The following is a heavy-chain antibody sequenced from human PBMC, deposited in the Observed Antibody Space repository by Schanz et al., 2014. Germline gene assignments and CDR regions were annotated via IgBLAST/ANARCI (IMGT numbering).Heavy chain of an antibody. CDR2: INGYNGHT. J-gene: IGHJ4*02. D-gene: IGHD6-13*01. CDR1: GYTFSSYG. V-gene: IGHV1-18*01. CDR3: ARDGVDAAAGGNY. Sequence: QVQLVQSGAEVKKPGASVKVSCKASGYTFSSYGITWVRQAPGQGLEWMGWINGYNGHTLYAQKFQGRVTMTTDTSTGTAYMELRSLRSDDTAVYYCARDGVDAAAGGNYWGQGTLVTVSS.